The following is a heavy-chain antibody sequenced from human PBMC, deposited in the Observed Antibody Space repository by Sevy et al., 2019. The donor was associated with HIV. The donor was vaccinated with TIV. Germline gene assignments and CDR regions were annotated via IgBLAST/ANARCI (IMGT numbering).Heavy chain of an antibody. CDR1: GFTFSSYA. V-gene: IGHV3-30-3*01. J-gene: IGHJ6*02. CDR3: ASDIVVVPAALSDPYHMYYYYGMDV. Sequence: GGSLRLSCAASGFTFSSYAMHWVRQAPGKGLEWVAVISYDGSNKYYADSVKGRFTTSRDNSKNTLYLQMNSLRAEDTAVYYCASDIVVVPAALSDPYHMYYYYGMDVWGQGTTVTVSS. CDR2: ISYDGSNK. D-gene: IGHD2-2*01.